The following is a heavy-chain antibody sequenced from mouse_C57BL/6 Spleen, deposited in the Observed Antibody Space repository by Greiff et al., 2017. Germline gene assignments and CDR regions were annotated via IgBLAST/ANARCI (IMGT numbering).Heavy chain of an antibody. CDR3: ARLGLRPYYWYFDV. CDR2: IYIGNGYT. V-gene: IGHV1-58*01. Sequence: EVMLVESGAELVRPGSSVKMSCKTSGYTFTSYGINWVKQGPGQGLEWIGYIYIGNGYTEYNEKFKGKATLTSDTSSSTAYMQLSSLTSEDSAIYFCARLGLRPYYWYFDVWGTGTTVTVSS. CDR1: GYTFTSYG. J-gene: IGHJ1*03. D-gene: IGHD2-4*01.